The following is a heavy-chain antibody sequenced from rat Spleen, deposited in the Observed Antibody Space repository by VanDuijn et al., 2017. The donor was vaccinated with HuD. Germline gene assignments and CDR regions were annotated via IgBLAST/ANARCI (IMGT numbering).Heavy chain of an antibody. V-gene: IGHV2-30*01. D-gene: IGHD4-3*01. CDR1: GFSLSSYN. CDR2: IWTGGAT. CDR3: ARDGFGIRGDLFLDY. Sequence: QVQLKESGPGLVQPSQTLSLTCTVSGFSLSSYNVHWVRQPPGKGLEWMGVIWTGGATDYNSALKSRLSITRDTSKSQVFLKRNSLQCEDLATYYCARDGFGIRGDLFLDYWGQGIMVTVSS. J-gene: IGHJ2*01.